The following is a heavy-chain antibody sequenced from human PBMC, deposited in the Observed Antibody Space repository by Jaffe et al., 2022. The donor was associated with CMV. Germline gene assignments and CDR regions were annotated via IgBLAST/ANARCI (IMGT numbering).Heavy chain of an antibody. Sequence: QVQLQQWGAGLLKPSETLSLTCAVYGGSFSGYYWSWIRQPPGKGLEWIGEINHSGSTNYNPSLKSRVTISVDTSKNQFSLKLSSVTAADTAVYYCARGRHGSGSYILPHDIWGQGTMVTVSS. CDR1: GGSFSGYY. V-gene: IGHV4-34*01. CDR2: INHSGST. CDR3: ARGRHGSGSYILPHDI. J-gene: IGHJ3*02. D-gene: IGHD3-10*01.